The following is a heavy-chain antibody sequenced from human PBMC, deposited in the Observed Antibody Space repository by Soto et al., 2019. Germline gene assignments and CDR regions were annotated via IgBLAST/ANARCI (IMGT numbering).Heavy chain of an antibody. CDR2: ITGSGGST. V-gene: IGHV3-23*01. D-gene: IGHD4-17*01. CDR3: AKDRYGDYGGIDY. J-gene: IGHJ4*02. Sequence: WIRQPPGKGLEWVSVITGSGGSTYYADSVKGRFTISRDTSKNTLFLQMNSLRAEDTAVYYCAKDRYGDYGGIDYWGQGTMVTVSS.